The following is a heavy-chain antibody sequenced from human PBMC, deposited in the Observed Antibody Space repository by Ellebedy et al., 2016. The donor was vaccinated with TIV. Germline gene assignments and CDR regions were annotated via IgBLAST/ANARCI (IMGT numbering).Heavy chain of an antibody. J-gene: IGHJ5*02. CDR3: SKNLEPATAISSA. V-gene: IGHV3-23*01. Sequence: ETLSLTCAVSGGSVTSDNWWNWVRQRPGKGLEWVSTLSPLGENTYYADSARGRFIISRDNSKNTLYLWMNSLRAEDTAFYYCSKNLEPATAISSAWGRGTLVTVSS. D-gene: IGHD2/OR15-2a*01. CDR1: GGSVTSDN. CDR2: LSPLGENT.